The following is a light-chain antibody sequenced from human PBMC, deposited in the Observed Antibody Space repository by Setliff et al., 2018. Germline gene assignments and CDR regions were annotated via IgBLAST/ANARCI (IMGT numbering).Light chain of an antibody. CDR1: SSKIGSDY. J-gene: IGLJ2*01. CDR2: DSN. Sequence: QSVLTQPPSVSAAPGQKVTISCSGISSKIGSDYLAWYQQLPGTAPKLLIYDSNKRPSGIPDRFSGSSSGTSATLDITGLQTGDEADYYYGTWNYNAVVFGGGTKVTVL. V-gene: IGLV1-51*01. CDR3: GTWNYNAVV.